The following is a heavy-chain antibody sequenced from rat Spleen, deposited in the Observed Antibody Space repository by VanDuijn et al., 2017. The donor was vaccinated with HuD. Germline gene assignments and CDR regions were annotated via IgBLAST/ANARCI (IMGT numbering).Heavy chain of an antibody. D-gene: IGHD2-1*01. Sequence: EVQLVEFGGGLVPPGRSFIVSCAASLFTFRPYGISWVRPAPTKGLEWVATISYACRSTYYRDSVTGRFTISRDNATSTLYLQMDSLRSEDTATYYCVSRDPIPDYWGQGVMVTVSS. V-gene: IGHV5-29*01. CDR1: LFTFRPYG. J-gene: IGHJ2*01. CDR2: ISYACRST. CDR3: VSRDPIPDY.